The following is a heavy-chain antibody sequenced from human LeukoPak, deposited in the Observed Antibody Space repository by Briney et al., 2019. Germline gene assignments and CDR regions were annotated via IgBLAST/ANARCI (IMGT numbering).Heavy chain of an antibody. Sequence: GGSLRLSCAASGFTFSSYAMHWVRQAPGKGLEWVAVISYDGSNKYYADSVKGRFTISRDNSKNTLYLQMNSLRAEDTAVYYCAKDRVLLWFGELLGWFDPWGQGTLVTVSS. CDR1: GFTFSSYA. CDR3: AKDRVLLWFGELLGWFDP. D-gene: IGHD3-10*01. J-gene: IGHJ5*02. CDR2: ISYDGSNK. V-gene: IGHV3-30-3*02.